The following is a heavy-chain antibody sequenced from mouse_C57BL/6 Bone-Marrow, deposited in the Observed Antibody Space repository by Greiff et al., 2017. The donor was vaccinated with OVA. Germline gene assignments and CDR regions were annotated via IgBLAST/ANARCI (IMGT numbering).Heavy chain of an antibody. D-gene: IGHD3-2*02. Sequence: VQLQQSGPGLVAPSQSLSITCTVSGFSLTSYGVDWVRQSPGQGLEWLGVIWGVGSTNYNSALKSRLSISKDNSKSQVFLKMNSLQTDDTAMYYWARADSSGRGDYWGQGTAVTVSS. CDR1: GFSLTSYG. J-gene: IGHJ4*01. CDR3: ARADSSGRGDY. V-gene: IGHV2-6*01. CDR2: IWGVGST.